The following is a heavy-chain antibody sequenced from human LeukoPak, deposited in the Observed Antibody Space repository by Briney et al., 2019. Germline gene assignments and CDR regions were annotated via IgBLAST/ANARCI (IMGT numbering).Heavy chain of an antibody. CDR3: ARHGTSGTNLNWFDP. Sequence: SETLSLICTVSGGSVSGFYWSWIRQPPGKGLEWIGYIYYSGSTNYNPSLKSRVTISVDTSKNQFSLKLSSVTAADTAVYYCARHGTSGTNLNWFDPWGQGTLVTVSS. J-gene: IGHJ5*02. CDR2: IYYSGST. V-gene: IGHV4-59*02. D-gene: IGHD1-1*01. CDR1: GGSVSGFY.